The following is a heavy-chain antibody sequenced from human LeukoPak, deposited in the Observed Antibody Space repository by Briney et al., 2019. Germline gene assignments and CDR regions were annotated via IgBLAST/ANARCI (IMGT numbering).Heavy chain of an antibody. J-gene: IGHJ3*02. CDR2: ISYDGSNK. D-gene: IGHD3-16*01. CDR1: GFTFSSYG. V-gene: IGHV3-30*03. Sequence: GGSLRLSCAASGFTFSSYGMHWVRQAPGKGLEWVAVISYDGSNKYYADSVKGRFTISRDNSKNTLYLQMNSLRAEDTAVYYCAAWDRRGRLAFDIWGQGTMVTVSS. CDR3: AAWDRRGRLAFDI.